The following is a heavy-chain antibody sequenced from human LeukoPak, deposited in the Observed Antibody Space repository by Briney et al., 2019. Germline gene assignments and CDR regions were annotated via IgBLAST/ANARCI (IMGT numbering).Heavy chain of an antibody. J-gene: IGHJ3*02. CDR1: GFTFDDYA. D-gene: IGHD5-12*01. V-gene: IGHV3-9*01. CDR2: ISWNSGSI. Sequence: GGSLRLSCAASGFTFDDYAMHWVRQAPGKGLEWVSGISWNSGSIGYADSVKGRFTISRDNSKNTLYLQMNSLRAEDTAVYYCAKSPSYSGYDAFDIWGQGTMVTVSS. CDR3: AKSPSYSGYDAFDI.